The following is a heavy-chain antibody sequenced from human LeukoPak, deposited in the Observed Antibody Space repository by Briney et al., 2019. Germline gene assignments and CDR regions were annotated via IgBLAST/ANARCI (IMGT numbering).Heavy chain of an antibody. V-gene: IGHV4-59*08. CDR3: ARSIRYSSGWYGGFDP. J-gene: IGHJ5*02. CDR1: GGSISSYY. CDR2: TYYSGST. D-gene: IGHD6-19*01. Sequence: PSETLSLTCTVSGGSISSYYWSWIRQPPGKGLEWIGYTYYSGSTNYNPSLKSRVTISVDTSKNQFSLKLSSVTAADTAVYYCARSIRYSSGWYGGFDPWGQGTLVTVSS.